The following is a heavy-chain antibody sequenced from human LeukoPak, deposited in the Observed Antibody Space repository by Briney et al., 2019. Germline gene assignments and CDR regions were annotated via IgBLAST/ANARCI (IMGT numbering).Heavy chain of an antibody. D-gene: IGHD2-8*01. CDR1: GFTLSTYS. V-gene: IGHV3-48*04. CDR3: AREYVYYFDY. Sequence: GGSLRLSCAASGFTLSTYSMNWVRQAPGKGLEWVSYISSGSSTINYADSVKGRFAISRDNAKNSLYLQMNSLRAEDTAVYYCAREYVYYFDYWGQGTLVTVSS. CDR2: ISSGSSTI. J-gene: IGHJ4*02.